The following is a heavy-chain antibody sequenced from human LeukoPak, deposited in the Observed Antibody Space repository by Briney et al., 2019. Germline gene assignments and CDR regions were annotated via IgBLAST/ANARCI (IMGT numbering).Heavy chain of an antibody. CDR2: IYHSGST. J-gene: IGHJ4*02. Sequence: SETLSLTCTVSGYSISSGYYWGWIRQPPGKGLEWIGSIYHSGSTYYNPSLKSRVTISVDTSKNQFSLKLSSVTAADTAVYYCARDPNGYNSIVYWGQGTLVTVSS. CDR1: GYSISSGYY. D-gene: IGHD5-24*01. V-gene: IGHV4-38-2*02. CDR3: ARDPNGYNSIVY.